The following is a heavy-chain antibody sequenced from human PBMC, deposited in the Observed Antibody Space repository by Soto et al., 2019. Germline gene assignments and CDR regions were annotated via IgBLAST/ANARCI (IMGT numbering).Heavy chain of an antibody. CDR2: ISPDNGNT. Sequence: ASVKVSCKASGYTFTSYDTNWVRQAPGQGLEWMGWISPDNGNTNYAQKLQGRVTMTTDTSTSTAYMELRSLRSDDTAVYYCARALGYSGYAGMDVWGQGTTVTVSS. J-gene: IGHJ6*02. D-gene: IGHD5-12*01. CDR1: GYTFTSYD. CDR3: ARALGYSGYAGMDV. V-gene: IGHV1-18*04.